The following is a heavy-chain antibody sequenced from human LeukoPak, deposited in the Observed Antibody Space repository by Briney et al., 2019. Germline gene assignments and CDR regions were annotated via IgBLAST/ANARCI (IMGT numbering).Heavy chain of an antibody. J-gene: IGHJ4*02. V-gene: IGHV4-59*01. D-gene: IGHD3-22*01. Sequence: PSETLSLTCTVSGGSISSYYWSWIRQPPGKGLEWIGYIYYSGSTNYNSSLKSRVTISVDTSKNQFSLKLSSVTAADTAVYYCARGRYYYDSSGHYGQYYFDYWGQGTLVTVSS. CDR2: IYYSGST. CDR3: ARGRYYYDSSGHYGQYYFDY. CDR1: GGSISSYY.